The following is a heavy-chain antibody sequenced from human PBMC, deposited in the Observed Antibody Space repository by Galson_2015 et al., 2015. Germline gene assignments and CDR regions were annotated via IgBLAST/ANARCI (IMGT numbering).Heavy chain of an antibody. CDR3: AREGIAAVTNPLDY. CDR1: GGTFSRST. J-gene: IGHJ4*02. V-gene: IGHV1-69*13. D-gene: IGHD6-13*01. CDR2: ITPIFGTA. Sequence: SVQVSCQASGGTFSRSTISWVRQAPGQGLEWMGGITPIFGTANYAQKFQGRVTITADESTSTAYMELTSLRSEDTAVYYCAREGIAAVTNPLDYWGQGTLVTVSS.